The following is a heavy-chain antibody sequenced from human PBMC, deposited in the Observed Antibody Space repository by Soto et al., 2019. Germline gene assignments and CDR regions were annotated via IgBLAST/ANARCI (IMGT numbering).Heavy chain of an antibody. J-gene: IGHJ4*02. CDR1: GFTFSSYA. D-gene: IGHD1-26*01. CDR2: ISYDGSNK. Sequence: GVSLRLSCAASGFTFSSYAMHWVRQAPGKGLEWVAVISYDGSNKYYADSVKGRFTISRDNAKNTVYLHLNTLTDEDTAVYYCARGGAMGVDHWGQGTLVTVSS. V-gene: IGHV3-30-3*01. CDR3: ARGGAMGVDH.